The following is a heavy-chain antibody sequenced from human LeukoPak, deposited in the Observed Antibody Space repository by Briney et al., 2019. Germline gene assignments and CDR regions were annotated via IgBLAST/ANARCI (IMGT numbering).Heavy chain of an antibody. CDR1: GFTFSSYS. J-gene: IGHJ5*02. D-gene: IGHD1-7*01. CDR2: ISSSASTI. V-gene: IGHV3-48*01. CDR3: ARDLTGTTPNWFDP. Sequence: GGSLRLSCAASGFTFSSYSMNWVRQAPGKGLEWASYISSSASTIYYADSVKGRFTISRDNAKNSLYLQMNSLRAEDTAVYYCARDLTGTTPNWFDPWGQGTLVTVSS.